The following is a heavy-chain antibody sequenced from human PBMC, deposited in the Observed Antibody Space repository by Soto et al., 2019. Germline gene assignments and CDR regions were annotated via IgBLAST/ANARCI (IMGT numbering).Heavy chain of an antibody. J-gene: IGHJ5*02. D-gene: IGHD6-13*01. V-gene: IGHV4-30-4*01. CDR1: GGPINSPDYY. CDR3: ARGISKYISWYEPHTWFDA. CDR2: LYFNGGT. Sequence: QVQLQESGPGLVKPSQTLSLTCTVSGGPINSPDYYWTWIRQSPGKGLEWIGYLYFNGGTQYIPSLRTPVSMSLDTYKKHFSLKMRSVTAADTAVYYCARGISKYISWYEPHTWFDAWGPGVLVTVSS.